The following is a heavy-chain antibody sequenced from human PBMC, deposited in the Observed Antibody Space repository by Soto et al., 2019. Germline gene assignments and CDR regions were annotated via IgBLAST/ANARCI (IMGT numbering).Heavy chain of an antibody. CDR3: AREEGRFCSGGSCFVISPAVTGFDP. J-gene: IGHJ5*02. V-gene: IGHV1-18*01. D-gene: IGHD2-15*01. CDR1: GYTFTVYG. Sequence: ASVKFSCRASGYTFTVYGISWALQAPEQGLKWMGWISPCNGNTNYAQKLQGRVTMAKDTSESVADMERRSLRSDDTVVYCCAREEGRFCSGGSCFVISPAVTGFDPWGQGTLVTVSS. CDR2: ISPCNGNT.